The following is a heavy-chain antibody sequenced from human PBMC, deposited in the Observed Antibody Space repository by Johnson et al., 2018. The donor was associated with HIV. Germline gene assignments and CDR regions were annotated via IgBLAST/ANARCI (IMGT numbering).Heavy chain of an antibody. D-gene: IGHD6-6*01. CDR3: VKERQLVRSFDI. Sequence: QVQLVESGGGVVQPGRSLRLSCAASGFNFSTYAMNWVRQAPGKGLEWVAVISYDGSNKYYADSVKGRFTISRDNSKNTLYLQMNSLRAEDTAVYYCVKERQLVRSFDIWGQGTMVTVSS. V-gene: IGHV3-30-3*01. CDR1: GFNFSTYA. CDR2: ISYDGSNK. J-gene: IGHJ3*02.